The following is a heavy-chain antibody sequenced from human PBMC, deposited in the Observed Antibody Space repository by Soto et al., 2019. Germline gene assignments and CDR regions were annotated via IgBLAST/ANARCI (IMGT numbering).Heavy chain of an antibody. J-gene: IGHJ4*02. Sequence: QVQLQQWGAGLLKPSETLSLTCAVYGGSFSGYYWSWIRQSPGKGLEWIGEISHSGSTNYNPSLKSRVSISVDPSKNQFSLRLTSVTAGDTAVYYCARVPLVRGVIFFDYWGQGTLVSVSS. CDR2: ISHSGST. CDR1: GGSFSGYY. V-gene: IGHV4-34*02. D-gene: IGHD3-10*01. CDR3: ARVPLVRGVIFFDY.